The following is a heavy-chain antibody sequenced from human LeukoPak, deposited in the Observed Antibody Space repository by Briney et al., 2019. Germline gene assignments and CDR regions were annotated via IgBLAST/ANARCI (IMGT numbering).Heavy chain of an antibody. J-gene: IGHJ3*02. CDR3: ATGRHGYHEDAFDI. D-gene: IGHD5-24*01. V-gene: IGHV1-69*04. Sequence: GASVKVSCKASGGTFSSYAISWVRQAPGQGLEWMGRIIPILGIANYAQKFQGRVTITADKSTSTAYMELSSLRSEDTAVYYCATGRHGYHEDAFDIWGQGTMVTVSS. CDR1: GGTFSSYA. CDR2: IIPILGIA.